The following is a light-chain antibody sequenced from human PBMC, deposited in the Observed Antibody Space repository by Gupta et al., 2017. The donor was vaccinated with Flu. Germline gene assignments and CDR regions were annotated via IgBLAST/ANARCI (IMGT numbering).Light chain of an antibody. J-gene: IGLJ2*01. V-gene: IGLV3-9*01. CDR2: RDY. Sequence: SYEVTQSPSVTVNLGQTARITCRGHDIRTKNVAWYQQKPGQAPLVVIYRDYNRPSGIPERFSGSNSGDTATLIIREAQVGDEADYYCQMWDTSVVFGGGTRLTVL. CDR3: QMWDTSVV. CDR1: DIRTKN.